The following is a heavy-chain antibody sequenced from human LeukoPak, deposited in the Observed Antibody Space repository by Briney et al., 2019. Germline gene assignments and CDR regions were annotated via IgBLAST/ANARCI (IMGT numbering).Heavy chain of an antibody. J-gene: IGHJ4*02. CDR3: ARHGSSGYYYDY. V-gene: IGHV4-59*08. CDR1: GGSISSYY. CDR2: IYYSGST. Sequence: SETLSLTCTVSGGSISSYYWSWIRQPPGKGLEWIGYIYYSGSTNYNPSLKSRVTISVDTSKNQFSLKLSSVTAADTAVYYCARHGSSGYYYDYWGQGTLVTVSS. D-gene: IGHD3-22*01.